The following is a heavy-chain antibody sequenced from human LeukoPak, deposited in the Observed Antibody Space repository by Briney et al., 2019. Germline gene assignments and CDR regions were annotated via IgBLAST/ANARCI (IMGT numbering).Heavy chain of an antibody. CDR3: VKDRSIAAPNNDFFDS. CDR2: ISSNGATT. D-gene: IGHD6-6*01. V-gene: IGHV3-64D*06. Sequence: XLXXSXSGFTXXXFYLXWVRQAPGKGLEFVSHISSNGATTYYADSVKGRFTISRDNSKNTLYLQMSSLRADDTAVYYCVKDRSIAAPNNDFFDSWGQGALVTVSS. J-gene: IGHJ4*02. CDR1: GFTXXXFY.